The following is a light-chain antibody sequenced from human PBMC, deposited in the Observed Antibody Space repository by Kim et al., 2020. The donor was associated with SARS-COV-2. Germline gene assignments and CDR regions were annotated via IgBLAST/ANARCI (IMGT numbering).Light chain of an antibody. V-gene: IGKV3-20*01. J-gene: IGKJ2*01. Sequence: LSPGEIATFSCRASHSVSDNSLAWYQHQPGQPPRLLIYGASYRATGLPARFRGSGSGTDFTLTITRLEPEDFAVYYCQQYGSSPQTFGQGTKLEI. CDR2: GAS. CDR3: QQYGSSPQT. CDR1: HSVSDNS.